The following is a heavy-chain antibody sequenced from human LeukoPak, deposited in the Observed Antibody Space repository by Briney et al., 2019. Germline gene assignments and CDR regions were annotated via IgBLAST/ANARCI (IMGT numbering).Heavy chain of an antibody. D-gene: IGHD3-22*01. V-gene: IGHV4-59*01. CDR2: IHYSGST. CDR1: GGSISSYY. CDR3: ARGGDSSGYWSYYLDY. J-gene: IGHJ4*02. Sequence: SETLSLTCTVSGGSISSYYWSWIRQPPGKGLEWIGYIHYSGSTNYNPSLKSRVTISVDTSKKQFSLKLRSVTAADTAVYYCARGGDSSGYWSYYLDYWGQGTLVTVSS.